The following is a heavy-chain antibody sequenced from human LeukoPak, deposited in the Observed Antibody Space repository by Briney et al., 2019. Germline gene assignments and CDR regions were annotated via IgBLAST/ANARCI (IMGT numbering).Heavy chain of an antibody. D-gene: IGHD3-10*01. CDR3: ARHVQYFYTSSGYYFDY. J-gene: IGHJ4*02. CDR2: IYYTGST. V-gene: IGHV4-39*01. Sequence: SETLSLTCTVSGDSINSGSYSWGWIRQSPGKGLEWIGSIYYTGSTSYNPSLKSRLTISVDTSKNQFFLKLSSVTAADTAVYYCARHVQYFYTSSGYYFDYWGQGALVTVSS. CDR1: GDSINSGSYS.